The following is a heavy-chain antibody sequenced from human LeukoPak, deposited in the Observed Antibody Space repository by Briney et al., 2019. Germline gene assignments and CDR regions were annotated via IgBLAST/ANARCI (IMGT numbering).Heavy chain of an antibody. J-gene: IGHJ1*01. CDR3: ARDLDDYNTLPPLFQH. D-gene: IGHD5-24*01. CDR1: GFTFSSYW. V-gene: IGHV3-7*03. Sequence: GGSLRLSCAASGFTFSSYWMSWVRQAPGKGLEWVANIKQDGSEKYYVDSVKGRFTISRDNSKSTLYLQMNSLRVEDTAVYYCARDLDDYNTLPPLFQHWGQGTQVTVSS. CDR2: IKQDGSEK.